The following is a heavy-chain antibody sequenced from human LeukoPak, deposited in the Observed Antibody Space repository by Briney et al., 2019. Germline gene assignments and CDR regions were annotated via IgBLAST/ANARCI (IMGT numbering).Heavy chain of an antibody. CDR2: ISAYNGNT. Sequence: ASVKVSCKASGYTFTSYGISWVRQAPGQGLEWMGWISAYNGNTNYAQKLQGRVTMTTDTSTSTAYMELRSLRSDDTAVYYCASPAFGDSSGYYWGALDYWGQGTLVTVSS. J-gene: IGHJ4*02. CDR3: ASPAFGDSSGYYWGALDY. CDR1: GYTFTSYG. D-gene: IGHD3-22*01. V-gene: IGHV1-18*01.